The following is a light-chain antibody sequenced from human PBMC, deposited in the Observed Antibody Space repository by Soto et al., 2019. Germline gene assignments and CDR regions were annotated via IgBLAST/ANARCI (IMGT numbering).Light chain of an antibody. J-gene: IGLJ1*01. V-gene: IGLV2-23*01. CDR1: NSDVGSYNL. Sequence: QSALTQPASVSGSPGPSITISCTGTNSDVGSYNLVSWYQQHPGKAPKLMIYEGSKRPSGVSNRFSGSKSGNTASLTISGLQAEDEADYYCCSYAGSSYVFGTGTKVTVL. CDR3: CSYAGSSYV. CDR2: EGS.